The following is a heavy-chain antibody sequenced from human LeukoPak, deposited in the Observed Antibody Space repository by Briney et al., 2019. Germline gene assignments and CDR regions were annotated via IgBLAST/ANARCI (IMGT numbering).Heavy chain of an antibody. V-gene: IGHV3-7*01. CDR2: IKQDGSEK. CDR3: ARAYSSSWPAIEAFEI. Sequence: GGSLRLSCAASGFTFSSYWMSWVRQAPGKGLEWVANIKQDGSEKYYVDSVKGRFTISRDNAKNSLYLQMNSLRAEDTAVYYCARAYSSSWPAIEAFEIWGQGTMVTVSS. D-gene: IGHD6-13*01. J-gene: IGHJ3*02. CDR1: GFTFSSYW.